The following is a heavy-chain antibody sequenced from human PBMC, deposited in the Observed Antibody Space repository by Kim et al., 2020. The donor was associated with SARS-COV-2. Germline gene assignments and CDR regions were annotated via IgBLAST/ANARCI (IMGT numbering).Heavy chain of an antibody. CDR3: ARGAERVLLWFGELRQYFDY. CDR2: ISYDGSNK. D-gene: IGHD3-10*01. J-gene: IGHJ4*02. CDR1: GFTFSSYG. Sequence: GGSLRLSCAASGFTFSSYGMHWVRQAPGKGLEWVAVISYDGSNKYYADSVKGRFTISRDNSKNTLYLQMNSLRAEDTAVYYCARGAERVLLWFGELRQYFDYWGQGTLVTVSS. V-gene: IGHV3-30*03.